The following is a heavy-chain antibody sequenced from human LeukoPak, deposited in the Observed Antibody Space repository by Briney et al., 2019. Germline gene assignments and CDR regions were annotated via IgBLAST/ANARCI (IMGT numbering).Heavy chain of an antibody. CDR1: GGSFSGYY. Sequence: SETLSLTCVVYGGSFSGYYWSWLRRPRGKGLEGIGELNHSGSANYNPSLKSRVTISVDTSKNQFSLKLSSVPAADTAVYYCARGPGKAAGRSRYGMVVWGQGTTVSVCS. V-gene: IGHV4-34*01. CDR3: ARGPGKAAGRSRYGMVV. J-gene: IGHJ6*02. D-gene: IGHD6-13*01. CDR2: LNHSGSA.